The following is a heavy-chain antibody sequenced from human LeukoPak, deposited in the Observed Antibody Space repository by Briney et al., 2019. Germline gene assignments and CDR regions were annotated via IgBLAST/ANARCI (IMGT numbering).Heavy chain of an antibody. V-gene: IGHV3-23*01. Sequence: GGSLRLSCAASGFTFSSYAMSWVRQAPGKGLEWVSAISSSGDNTYYADSVKGRFTISRDNSKSTLSLQMNSLRAEDTAMYYCARGPVSSSGFFGYWGQGTLVTVSS. D-gene: IGHD6-19*01. J-gene: IGHJ4*02. CDR2: ISSSGDNT. CDR3: ARGPVSSSGFFGY. CDR1: GFTFSSYA.